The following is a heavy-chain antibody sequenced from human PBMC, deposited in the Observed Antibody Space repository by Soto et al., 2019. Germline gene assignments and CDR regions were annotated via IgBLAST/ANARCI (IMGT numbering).Heavy chain of an antibody. CDR1: GGSISSYY. V-gene: IGHV4-4*07. Sequence: SETLSLTCTVSGGSISSYYWSWIRQPAGKGLEWIGRIYTSGSTNYNPSLKSRVTMSVDTSKNQFSLKLSSVTAADTAVYYCARDVGDFWSGYYVAFDIWGQGTMVTVSS. D-gene: IGHD3-3*01. J-gene: IGHJ3*02. CDR2: IYTSGST. CDR3: ARDVGDFWSGYYVAFDI.